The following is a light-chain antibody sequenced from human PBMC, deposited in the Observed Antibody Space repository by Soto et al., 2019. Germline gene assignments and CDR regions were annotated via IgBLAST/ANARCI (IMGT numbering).Light chain of an antibody. J-gene: IGLJ3*02. V-gene: IGLV2-14*01. CDR1: SSDVGDYKF. CDR3: SSYTITYTNIV. CDR2: DVS. Sequence: QSVLTQPASVSGSPGQSITISCTGTSSDVGDYKFVSWYQQHPGKAPKLMIYDVSNRPSGVSNRFSGSKSGNTASLTISGLQPEDEADYYCSSYTITYTNIVFGGGTKLTVL.